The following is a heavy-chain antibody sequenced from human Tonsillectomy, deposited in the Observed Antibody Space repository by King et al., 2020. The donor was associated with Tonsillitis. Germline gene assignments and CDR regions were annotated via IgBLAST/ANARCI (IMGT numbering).Heavy chain of an antibody. Sequence: VQLVESGGGLVQPGGSLRLSCAASRFTFSNYWMSWVRQAPGKGLEWVANIKQDGSEKYYVDSVKGRFTISRDNAKNSLYLQMNSLRAEDTAVYYCARDGVKGCGGDCNVFDYWGQGTLVTVSS. CDR3: ARDGVKGCGGDCNVFDY. D-gene: IGHD2-21*01. CDR1: RFTFSNYW. V-gene: IGHV3-7*01. J-gene: IGHJ4*02. CDR2: IKQDGSEK.